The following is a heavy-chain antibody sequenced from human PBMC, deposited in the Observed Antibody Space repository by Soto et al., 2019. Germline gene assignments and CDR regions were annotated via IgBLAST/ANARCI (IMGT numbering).Heavy chain of an antibody. CDR1: GFTFSSYS. D-gene: IGHD2-2*01. CDR2: ISSSSSYI. Sequence: GGSLRLSCAASGFTFSSYSMNWVRQAPGKGLEWVSSISSSSSYIYYADSVKGRFTISRDNAKNSLYLQMNSLRAEDTAVYYCALWGPSSTSLGYYYYMDVWGKGTTVTVSS. V-gene: IGHV3-21*01. CDR3: ALWGPSSTSLGYYYYMDV. J-gene: IGHJ6*03.